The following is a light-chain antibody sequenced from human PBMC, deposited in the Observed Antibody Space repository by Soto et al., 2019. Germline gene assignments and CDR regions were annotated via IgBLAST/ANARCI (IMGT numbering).Light chain of an antibody. Sequence: QSALTQPASVSGSPGQSITISCTGTSSDVGSYNLVSWYQQHPGKAPKLMIYEGSKRPSGVSNRFSGSKSGNTASLTISGLQAEDEADYYCSSYISVSSPVVFGGGTKLTVL. CDR3: SSYISVSSPVV. V-gene: IGLV2-14*02. J-gene: IGLJ2*01. CDR1: SSDVGSYNL. CDR2: EGS.